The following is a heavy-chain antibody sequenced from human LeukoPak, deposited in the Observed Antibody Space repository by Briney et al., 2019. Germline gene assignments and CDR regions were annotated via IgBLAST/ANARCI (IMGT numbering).Heavy chain of an antibody. CDR1: GGSISSSSYY. CDR3: ARDTTGYYFDY. J-gene: IGHJ4*02. Sequence: SETLSLTCTVSGGSISSSSYYWGWVRQPPGMGLEWIGNIYYSGSTYYNPSLKSRLTISIDTSKNQFSLRLTSVTAADTAVYYCARDTTGYYFDYWGQGTLVTVSS. V-gene: IGHV4-39*07. D-gene: IGHD1-14*01. CDR2: IYYSGST.